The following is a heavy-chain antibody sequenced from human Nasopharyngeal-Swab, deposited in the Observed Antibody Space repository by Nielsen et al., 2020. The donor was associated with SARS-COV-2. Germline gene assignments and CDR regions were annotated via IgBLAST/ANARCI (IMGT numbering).Heavy chain of an antibody. CDR2: INPSGGST. D-gene: IGHD3-10*01. CDR3: ARERVLLWFGEPQGNAFDI. CDR1: GYTFTSYY. J-gene: IGHJ3*02. Sequence: ASVKVSCKASGYTFTSYYMHWVRQAPGQGLEWMGIINPSGGSTSYAQKFQGRVTMTRDTSTSTVYMELSSLRSEDTAVYYCARERVLLWFGEPQGNAFDIWGQGTMATVSS. V-gene: IGHV1-46*01.